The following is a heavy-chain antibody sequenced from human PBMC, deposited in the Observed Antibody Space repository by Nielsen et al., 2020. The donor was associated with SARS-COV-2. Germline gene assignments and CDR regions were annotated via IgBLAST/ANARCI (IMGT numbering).Heavy chain of an antibody. CDR3: ARGPEEGLLWFGELLYVFSGRGSVFDY. CDR2: INAGNGNT. J-gene: IGHJ4*02. V-gene: IGHV1-3*01. Sequence: ASVKVSCKASGYTFTSYAMHWVRQAPGQRLEWMGWINAGNGNTKYSQKFQGRVTITRDTSASTAYMELSSLRSEDTAVYYCARGPEEGLLWFGELLYVFSGRGSVFDYWGQGTLVTVSS. CDR1: GYTFTSYA. D-gene: IGHD3-10*01.